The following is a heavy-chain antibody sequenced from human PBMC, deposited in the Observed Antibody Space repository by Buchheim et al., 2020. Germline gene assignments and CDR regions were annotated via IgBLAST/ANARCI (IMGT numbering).Heavy chain of an antibody. CDR2: IHYSGGT. CDR1: GGSISSGGYY. V-gene: IGHV4-31*03. Sequence: QVQLQESGPGLVKPSQTLSLTCTVSGGSISSGGYYWSWIRQHPGKGLECIGYIHYSGGTYYNPYLKSRVTISVDPSKNQFSLKLSSVTAADTAVYYCARDPYGGYGGWYFDLWGRGTL. J-gene: IGHJ2*01. D-gene: IGHD4-17*01. CDR3: ARDPYGGYGGWYFDL.